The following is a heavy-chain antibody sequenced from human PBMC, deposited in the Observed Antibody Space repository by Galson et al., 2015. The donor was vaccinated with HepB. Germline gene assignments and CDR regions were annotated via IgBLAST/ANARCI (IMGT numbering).Heavy chain of an antibody. D-gene: IGHD3-22*01. CDR3: AKRYDSNDYYEN. Sequence: SLRLSCAASGFTVSTNHMSWVRQAPGQGLEWVSIIYSGGSTYYADSVKGRFTTSRDNSKNTLYLQMNSLRAEDTTVYYCAKRYDSNDYYENWGQGTLVTVS. V-gene: IGHV3-53*01. CDR1: GFTVSTNH. J-gene: IGHJ4*02. CDR2: IYSGGST.